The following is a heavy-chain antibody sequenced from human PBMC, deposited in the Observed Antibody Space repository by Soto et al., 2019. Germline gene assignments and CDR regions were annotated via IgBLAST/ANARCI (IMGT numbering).Heavy chain of an antibody. V-gene: IGHV4-30-4*01. CDR3: ARAPGVGRNWFDP. CDR2: IYYSGST. Sequence: SETLSLTCTVSGGSISSGDYYWSWIRQPPGKGLEWIGYIYYSGSTYYNPSLKSRVTISVDTSKNQFSLKLSSVTAADTAVYYCARAPGVGRNWFDPWGQGTLVTVSS. D-gene: IGHD1-26*01. J-gene: IGHJ5*02. CDR1: GGSISSGDYY.